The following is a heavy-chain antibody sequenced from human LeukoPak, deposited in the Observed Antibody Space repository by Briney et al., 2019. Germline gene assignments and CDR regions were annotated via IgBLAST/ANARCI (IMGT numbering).Heavy chain of an antibody. CDR1: GYTFTNYP. CDR2: IIPILGIA. CDR3: ARDSHDYGDPNWFDP. Sequence: AAVKVSCKAAGYTFTNYPISWARQAPGQGREWMGIIIPILGIANYAQKFPGRVKITADKSRSTAYMELSSMRYEDTAVYYCARDSHDYGDPNWFDPWGQGTLVTVSS. V-gene: IGHV1-69*04. J-gene: IGHJ5*02. D-gene: IGHD4-17*01.